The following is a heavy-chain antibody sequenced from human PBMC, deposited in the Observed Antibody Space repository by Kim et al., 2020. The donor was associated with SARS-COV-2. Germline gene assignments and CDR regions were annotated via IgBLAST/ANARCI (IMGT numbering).Heavy chain of an antibody. CDR2: T. D-gene: IGHD6-19*01. CDR3: AREESSGWFRS. V-gene: IGHV5-10-1*01. Sequence: TNYRPSFQGHVTISADKSISTAYLQWSSLKASDTAMYYCAREESSGWFRSWGQGTLVTVSS. J-gene: IGHJ5*02.